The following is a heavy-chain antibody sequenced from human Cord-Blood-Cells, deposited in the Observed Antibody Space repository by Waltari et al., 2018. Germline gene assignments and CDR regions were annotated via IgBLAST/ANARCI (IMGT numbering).Heavy chain of an antibody. D-gene: IGHD7-27*01. CDR3: ASEILSNTFDY. CDR2: IDSDGSST. V-gene: IGHV3-74*01. CDR1: GFTFSSYW. J-gene: IGHJ4*02. Sequence: EVQLVESGGGLVQPGGSLRLSCAASGFTFSSYWMHWVRQAPGKGLVWVSRIDSDGSSTSYADSVKGRFTISRDNAKNTLYLQMNSLRAEDTAVYYCASEILSNTFDYWGQGTLVTVSS.